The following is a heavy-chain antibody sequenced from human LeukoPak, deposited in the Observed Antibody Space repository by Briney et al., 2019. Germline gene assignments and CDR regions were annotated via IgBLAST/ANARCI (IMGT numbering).Heavy chain of an antibody. V-gene: IGHV3-30*18. CDR3: ANDGRVRNYYGSGSYWAFDL. J-gene: IGHJ3*01. CDR1: GFTFSSYG. CDR2: ISYDGSNK. D-gene: IGHD3-10*01. Sequence: GGALRLSCAASGFTFSSYGMHWVRQAPGKGLEWVAVISYDGSNKYYADSVKGRFTISRDNSRHTLYLQMNRLRAEDTVVYYCANDGRVRNYYGSGSYWAFDLWGKGTMVTVSS.